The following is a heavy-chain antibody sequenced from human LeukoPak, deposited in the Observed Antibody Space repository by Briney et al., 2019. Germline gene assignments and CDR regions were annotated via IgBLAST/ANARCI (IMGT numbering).Heavy chain of an antibody. CDR1: GGTFSSYA. CDR2: IIPIFGTA. CDR3: AGGKPPYYGSGSYYSGRENYYYYYMDV. V-gene: IGHV1-69*13. Sequence: GASVKVSCKASGGTFSSYAISWVRQAPGQGLEWMGGIIPIFGTANYAQKFQGRVTITADESTSTAYMELSSLRSEDTAVYYCAGGKPPYYGSGSYYSGRENYYYYYMDVWGKGTTVTVSS. D-gene: IGHD3-10*01. J-gene: IGHJ6*03.